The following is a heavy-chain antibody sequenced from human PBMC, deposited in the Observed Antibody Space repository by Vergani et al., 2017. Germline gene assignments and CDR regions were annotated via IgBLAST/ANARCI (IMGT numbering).Heavy chain of an antibody. J-gene: IGHJ2*01. Sequence: EVQLVESGGGLVQPGGSLRLSCAASGFTFSSYSMNWVRQAPGKGLEWVSYISSSSSTIYYADSVKGRFTISRDNAKNSLYLQLNSLRAEDTAVYYCAREDRDNWKTRRTWYFDLWGRGTLVTVSS. CDR2: ISSSSSTI. D-gene: IGHD1-20*01. V-gene: IGHV3-48*01. CDR3: AREDRDNWKTRRTWYFDL. CDR1: GFTFSSYS.